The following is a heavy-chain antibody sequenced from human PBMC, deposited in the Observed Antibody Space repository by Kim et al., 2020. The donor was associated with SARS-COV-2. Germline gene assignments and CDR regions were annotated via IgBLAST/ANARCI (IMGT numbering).Heavy chain of an antibody. V-gene: IGHV3-7*01. J-gene: IGHJ4*01. CDR3: ASHFASTSQRDSFDY. D-gene: IGHD2-15*01. CDR2: IKQDGSDK. CDR1: GFTFSRYW. Sequence: GGSLRLSCAASGFTFSRYWMSWVRQAPGKGLEWVANIKQDGSDKDYVDSVKGRFTISRDNAGNSLFLQMNSLRAEDTAVYYCASHFASTSQRDSFDYW.